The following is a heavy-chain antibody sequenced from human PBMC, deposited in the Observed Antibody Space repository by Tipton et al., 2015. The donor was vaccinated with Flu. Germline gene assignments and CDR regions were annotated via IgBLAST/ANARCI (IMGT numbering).Heavy chain of an antibody. V-gene: IGHV4-31*02. D-gene: IGHD6-19*01. CDR3: AATGRFIAVAGTGAFDI. CDR2: IYYSGST. J-gene: IGHJ3*02. CDR1: GGSISSGGYY. Sequence: LRLSCTVSGGSISSGGYYWSWIRQHPGKGLEWIGYIYYSGSTYYNPSLKSRVTISVDTSKNQFSLKLSSVTAADTAVYYCAATGRFIAVAGTGAFDIWGQGTMVTVPS.